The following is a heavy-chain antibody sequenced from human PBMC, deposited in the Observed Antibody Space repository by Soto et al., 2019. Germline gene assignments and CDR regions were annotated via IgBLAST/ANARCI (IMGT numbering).Heavy chain of an antibody. D-gene: IGHD5-18*01. Sequence: VGSLRLSCASSGFTFSSYGMHCVRHSPGKWLEWVAVISYDGSNKYYADSVKGRFTISRDNSKNTLYLQMNSLRAEDTAVYYCARPGWSTKDTDMAHFDYWGQGTLVSVSS. V-gene: IGHV3-30*03. CDR3: ARPGWSTKDTDMAHFDY. CDR1: GFTFSSYG. J-gene: IGHJ4*02. CDR2: ISYDGSNK.